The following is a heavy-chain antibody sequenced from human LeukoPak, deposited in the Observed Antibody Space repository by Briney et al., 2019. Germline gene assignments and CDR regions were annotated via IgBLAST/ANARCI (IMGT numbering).Heavy chain of an antibody. V-gene: IGHV1-18*01. CDR3: ARDRAYYYDSLPFDP. CDR1: GYTFTSFG. CDR2: ISAYNGNT. Sequence: ASVKVSFKASGYTFTSFGISWVRQAPGQGLEWMGWISAYNGNTNYAQKLQGRVTMTTDTSTSTAYMELRSLRSDDTAVYYCARDRAYYYDSLPFDPWGQGTLVTVSS. D-gene: IGHD3-22*01. J-gene: IGHJ5*02.